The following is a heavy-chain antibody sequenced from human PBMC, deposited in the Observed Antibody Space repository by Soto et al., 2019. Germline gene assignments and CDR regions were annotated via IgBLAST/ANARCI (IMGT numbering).Heavy chain of an antibody. Sequence: EVQLVESGGGLVQPGGSLKLSCAASGFTFSGSAIHWVRQASGKGLEWVGCIRSKTNSFATAYTASVNGRFTISRDDSKNTAYLQMNSLKTEDTAVYYCSRPVVGNTGDYWGQGTLVTVSS. J-gene: IGHJ4*02. V-gene: IGHV3-73*02. CDR1: GFTFSGSA. CDR3: SRPVVGNTGDY. D-gene: IGHD1-26*01. CDR2: IRSKTNSFAT.